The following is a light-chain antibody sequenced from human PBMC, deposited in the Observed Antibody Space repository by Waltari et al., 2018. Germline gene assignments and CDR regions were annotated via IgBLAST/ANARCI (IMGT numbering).Light chain of an antibody. Sequence: QSALTQPASVSGSPGQSITISCTGASTDTDFYNLLFWYQQYPGKAPKLIIYDVTNRPSGVSTRFSGSKSGTTASLTISGLRAEDEAEYYCTLKRGSNTVVFGGGTKLTVL. V-gene: IGLV2-14*01. J-gene: IGLJ2*01. CDR3: TLKRGSNTVV. CDR1: STDTDFYNL. CDR2: DVT.